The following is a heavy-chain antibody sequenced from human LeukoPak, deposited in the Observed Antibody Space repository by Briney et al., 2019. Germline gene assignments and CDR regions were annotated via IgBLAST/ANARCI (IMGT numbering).Heavy chain of an antibody. CDR2: IKQDGSEK. Sequence: GGSLRLSCAASGFTFSSYWMSWVRQAPGKGLEWVANIKQDGSEKYYVDSVKGRFTISRDNAKDSLYLQMNSLRAEDTAVYYCARGLLTTEWLLHYWFFDLWGRGTLVTVSS. V-gene: IGHV3-7*01. J-gene: IGHJ2*01. CDR3: ARGLLTTEWLLHYWFFDL. CDR1: GFTFSSYW. D-gene: IGHD3-22*01.